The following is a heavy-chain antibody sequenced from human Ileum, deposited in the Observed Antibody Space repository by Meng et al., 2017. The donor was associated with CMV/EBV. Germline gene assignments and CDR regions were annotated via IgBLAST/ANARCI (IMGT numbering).Heavy chain of an antibody. CDR1: TYTFATYY. Sequence: ASVKVSCKASTYTFATYYVHWLRQAPGQGLEWMGTLNPSGRSTSYAENFQGRFTMTRETYTSTVYMELSSLRTDDTAVYYCARGRYCSCTSCQSYYYYYAMDDWGQGTTVTVSS. V-gene: IGHV1-46*01. CDR3: ARGRYCSCTSCQSYYYYYAMDD. J-gene: IGHJ6*02. CDR2: LNPSGRST. D-gene: IGHD2-2*01.